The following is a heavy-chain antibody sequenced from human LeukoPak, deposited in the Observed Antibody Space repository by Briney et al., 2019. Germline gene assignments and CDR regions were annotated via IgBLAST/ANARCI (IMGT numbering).Heavy chain of an antibody. D-gene: IGHD3-22*01. CDR3: ARFDDSSGFLDY. CDR1: GFTFMTYS. CDR2: ISSSSSSYI. J-gene: IGHJ4*02. V-gene: IGHV3-21*01. Sequence: PGGSLRPSCAASGFTFMTYSMNWVRQAPGKGLEWVSSISSSSSSYIYYADSVKGRFTISRDNAKNSLYLQMNSLRAEDTAVYYCARFDDSSGFLDYWGQGTLVTVSS.